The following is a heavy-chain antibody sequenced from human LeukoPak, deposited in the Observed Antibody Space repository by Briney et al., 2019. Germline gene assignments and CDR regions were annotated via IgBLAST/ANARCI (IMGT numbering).Heavy chain of an antibody. CDR2: ISYDGSNK. CDR1: GFTFSSYA. Sequence: GGSLRLSCAASGFTFSSYAMHWVRQAPGKGLEWVAVISYDGSNKYYADSVKGRFTISRDNSKNTLYLQMNSLRAEDTAVYYCARGPYYDILTGYYFDYWGQGTLVTVSS. J-gene: IGHJ4*02. D-gene: IGHD3-9*01. CDR3: ARGPYYDILTGYYFDY. V-gene: IGHV3-30*04.